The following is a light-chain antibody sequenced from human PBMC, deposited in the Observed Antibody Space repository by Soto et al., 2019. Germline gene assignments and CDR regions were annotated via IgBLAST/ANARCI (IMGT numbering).Light chain of an antibody. CDR1: SSDVGGYNY. CDR2: DVT. J-gene: IGLJ2*01. V-gene: IGLV2-8*01. CDR3: SSVGGSNIFVV. Sequence: QSALTQPPSASGSPGQSVTISCTGTSSDVGGYNYVSWYQQHPGKAPKLMIYDVTKRPSGVPDRFSGSKSGNTASLTVSGLQAEDGADFSGSSVGGSNIFVVLGGGT.